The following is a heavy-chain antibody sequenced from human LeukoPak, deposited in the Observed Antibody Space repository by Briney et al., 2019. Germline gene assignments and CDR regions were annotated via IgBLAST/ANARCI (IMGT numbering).Heavy chain of an antibody. CDR3: ATSYGDYPFYYGMDV. J-gene: IGHJ6*02. V-gene: IGHV1-69*13. CDR1: GGTFSSYA. CDR2: IIPIFGTA. Sequence: ASVKVSCKASGGTFSSYAISWVRQAPGQGLEWMGGIIPIFGTANYAQKFQGRVTITADESTSTAYMELSSLRSEDTAVYCCATSYGDYPFYYGMDVWGQGTTVTVSS. D-gene: IGHD4-17*01.